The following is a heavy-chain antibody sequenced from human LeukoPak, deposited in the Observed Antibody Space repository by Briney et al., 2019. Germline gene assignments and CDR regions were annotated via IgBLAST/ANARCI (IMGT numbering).Heavy chain of an antibody. CDR1: GGSISSGGYY. CDR3: ARHGSGTSLALYP. J-gene: IGHJ5*02. D-gene: IGHD3-10*01. Sequence: SETLSLTCTVSGGSISSGGYYWSWIRQHPGKGLEWVGYISYSGTTNYNPSLKSRVTISLGTSKNRFSLNLTSVTAADTAVYYCARHGSGTSLALYPWGQGTLVTVSS. CDR2: ISYSGTT. V-gene: IGHV4-61*08.